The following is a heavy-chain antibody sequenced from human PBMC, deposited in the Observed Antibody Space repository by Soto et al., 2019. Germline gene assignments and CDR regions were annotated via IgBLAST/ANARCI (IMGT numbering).Heavy chain of an antibody. J-gene: IGHJ5*02. Sequence: PSETLSLTCSVSGGSVNYGFNYWCWIRQPPGKGLEWIGCIDYSGTANFDPSLRSRVSISLDTSKDQFSLRLTSVTAADTAIYYCARGVGPWLVNWFDPWGQGTLVTVSS. CDR3: ARGVGPWLVNWFDP. CDR1: GGSVNYGFNY. CDR2: IDYSGTA. V-gene: IGHV4-61*01. D-gene: IGHD6-19*01.